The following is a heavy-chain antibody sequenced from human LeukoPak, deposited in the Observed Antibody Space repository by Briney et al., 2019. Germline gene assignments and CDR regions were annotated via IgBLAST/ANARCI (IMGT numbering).Heavy chain of an antibody. CDR1: GDSVSRSDSY. CDR2: IYYSGST. J-gene: IGHJ3*02. CDR3: ARRDDGAYYDFWSGYPAAFDI. Sequence: PSETLSLTCTIFGDSVSRSDSYWDWIRQPPGKGLEWIGSIYYSGSTYYNPSLKSRVTISVDTSKNQFSLKLSSVTAADTAVYYCARRDDGAYYDFWSGYPAAFDIWGQGTMVTVSS. V-gene: IGHV4-39*01. D-gene: IGHD3-3*01.